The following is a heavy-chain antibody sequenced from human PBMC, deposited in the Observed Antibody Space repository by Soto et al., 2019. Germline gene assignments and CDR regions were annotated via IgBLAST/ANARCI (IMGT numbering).Heavy chain of an antibody. J-gene: IGHJ4*02. D-gene: IGHD3-22*01. CDR1: GFTLIDHY. V-gene: IGHV3-15*07. Sequence: GXSLRLYCVVSGFTLIDHYVDWVRQAPGKGLEWVGRIKSKTDGGTTDYAAPVKGRFTISRDDSKNTLYLQMNSLKTEDTVVYYCVARDSSGYSPFDYWGQGTLVTVSS. CDR2: IKSKTDGGTT. CDR3: VARDSSGYSPFDY.